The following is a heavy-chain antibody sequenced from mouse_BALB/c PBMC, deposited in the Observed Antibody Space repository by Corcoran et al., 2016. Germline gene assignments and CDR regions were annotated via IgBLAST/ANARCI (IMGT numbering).Heavy chain of an antibody. Sequence: SLPALVKPGASVKIPCKASGYRFTDYNMDWVRQSHGKSLEWIGDINPRSGGTIYNQTFKGKATLTVDKSSSTAYMELHSLTSEDSAVYYWSRWGITTFDYWGQGTSVTVSS. V-gene: IGHV1-18*01. CDR2: INPRSGGT. D-gene: IGHD1-1*01. CDR3: SRWGITTFDY. CDR1: GYRFTDYN. J-gene: IGHJ2*03.